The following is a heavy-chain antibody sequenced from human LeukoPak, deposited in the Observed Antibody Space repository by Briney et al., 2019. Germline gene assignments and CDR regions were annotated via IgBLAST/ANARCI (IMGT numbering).Heavy chain of an antibody. Sequence: SETLSLTCAVYGGSFSGYYWTWIRQPPGKGLEWIGEINHRGTSNYNPSLKSRVTISVDTSKNQFSLKLSSVTAADTAVYYCAGAEILEWLHPNWFDPWGQGTLVTVSS. V-gene: IGHV4-34*01. CDR3: AGAEILEWLHPNWFDP. CDR1: GGSFSGYY. D-gene: IGHD3-3*01. J-gene: IGHJ5*02. CDR2: INHRGTS.